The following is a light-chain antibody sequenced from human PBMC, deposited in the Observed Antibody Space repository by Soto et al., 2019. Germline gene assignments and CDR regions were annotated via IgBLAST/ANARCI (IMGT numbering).Light chain of an antibody. Sequence: QSALTQPASVSGSPGQSITVSCTGTSSDVGGYKYVSWYQQHPGKAPKLMIYEVTNRPSGVSNRFSGSKSGNTASLTISGLQAEDEAAYYCSSFTIRTTVVFGTGTKV. CDR2: EVT. CDR3: SSFTIRTTVV. CDR1: SSDVGGYKY. V-gene: IGLV2-14*01. J-gene: IGLJ1*01.